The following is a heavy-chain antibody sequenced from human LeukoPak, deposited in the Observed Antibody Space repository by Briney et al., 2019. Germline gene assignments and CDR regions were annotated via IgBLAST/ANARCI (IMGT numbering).Heavy chain of an antibody. Sequence: PGGSLRLSCAASGFTFSSDAMRWVRQAPGKGLEWVANIKEDGRQKYYVGSVKGRFTISRDNAKNSLYLQMNSLRAEDTALYYCARDRWGYSYGGDWGQGTLVTVSS. CDR2: IKEDGRQK. D-gene: IGHD5-18*01. V-gene: IGHV3-7*01. CDR3: ARDRWGYSYGGD. CDR1: GFTFSSDA. J-gene: IGHJ4*02.